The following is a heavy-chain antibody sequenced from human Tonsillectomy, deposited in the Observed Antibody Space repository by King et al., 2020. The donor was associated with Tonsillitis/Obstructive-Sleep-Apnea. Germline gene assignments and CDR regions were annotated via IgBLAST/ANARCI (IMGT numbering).Heavy chain of an antibody. CDR1: GFTFGDYA. V-gene: IGHV3-43*02. J-gene: IGHJ4*02. D-gene: IGHD2-15*01. Sequence: QLVQSGGGVVQPGGSLRLSCAASGFTFGDYAMHWVRQAPGKGLEWVSLISGDGGRTDYADSVKGRFTISRDNTKNSLYLQMNSLRSEDTALYYCAKDVREYCSGVSCYFFDYWGQGTLVTVSS. CDR2: ISGDGGRT. CDR3: AKDVREYCSGVSCYFFDY.